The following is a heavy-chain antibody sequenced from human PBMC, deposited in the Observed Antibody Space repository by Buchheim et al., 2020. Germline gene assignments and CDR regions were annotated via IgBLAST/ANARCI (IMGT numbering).Heavy chain of an antibody. V-gene: IGHV4-39*01. J-gene: IGHJ4*02. CDR2: IYYRGSP. Sequence: QLQLQESGPGLVKPSETLSLTCTVSGGSISSSSYYWGWIRQPPGKGLEWIGSIYYRGSPYSNPSLKSRVTISIDTSKNPFSLKLSSVTAADTAVYYCASREDCTNGVCQVDYWGQGTL. CDR3: ASREDCTNGVCQVDY. D-gene: IGHD2-8*01. CDR1: GGSISSSSYY.